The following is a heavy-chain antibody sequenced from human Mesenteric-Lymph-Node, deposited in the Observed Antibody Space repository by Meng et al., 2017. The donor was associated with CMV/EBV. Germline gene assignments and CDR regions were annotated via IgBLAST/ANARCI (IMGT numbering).Heavy chain of an antibody. CDR2: INSDGSST. CDR1: GFTFSSYW. J-gene: IGHJ6*02. V-gene: IGHV3-74*01. Sequence: GGSLRLSCAASGFTFSSYWMHWVRQAPGKGLVWVSRINSDGSSTSYADSVKGRFTISRDNAKNTLYLQMNSLRAEDTAVYYCARDGGYCSSTSCYKYYYYGMDVWGQGTTVTVSS. D-gene: IGHD2-2*02. CDR3: ARDGGYCSSTSCYKYYYYGMDV.